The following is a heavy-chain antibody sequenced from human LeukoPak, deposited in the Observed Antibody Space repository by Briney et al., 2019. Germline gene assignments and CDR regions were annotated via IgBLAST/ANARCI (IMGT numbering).Heavy chain of an antibody. CDR3: VGGLSGYASSLGY. CDR2: IYSGDTT. J-gene: IGHJ4*02. D-gene: IGHD2-2*01. V-gene: IGHV3-66*01. CDR1: GFIVSNNH. Sequence: GGSLRLSCAASGFIVSNNHINWIRQAPGKGLEWVSIIYSGDTTYYSDSVKGRFILSSDNSKNMLYLQMNSLRVEDTAVYYCVGGLSGYASSLGYWGQGTLVTVSA.